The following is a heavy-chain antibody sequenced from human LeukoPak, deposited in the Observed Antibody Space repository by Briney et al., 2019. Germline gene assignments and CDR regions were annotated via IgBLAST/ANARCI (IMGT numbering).Heavy chain of an antibody. J-gene: IGHJ4*02. CDR3: ATNSADYNFWSGYYSFDY. V-gene: IGHV1-58*02. D-gene: IGHD3-3*01. Sequence: GTSVKVSCKASGLTFTNSAMQWVRQARGQRLEWIGWIVVDSGNTNYAQKFLERVTITRDMSTTTAYMELSSLSSEDTAVYYCATNSADYNFWSGYYSFDYWGQGTVVTVSS. CDR1: GLTFTNSA. CDR2: IVVDSGNT.